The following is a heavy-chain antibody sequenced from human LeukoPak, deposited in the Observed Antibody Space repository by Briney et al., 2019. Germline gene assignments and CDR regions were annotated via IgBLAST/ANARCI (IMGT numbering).Heavy chain of an antibody. Sequence: PGGSLRLSCAASGFTVSSNYMSWVRQAPGKGLEWVSVIYSGGSTYYADSVKGRFTISRDNSKNTLYLQMNSLRAEDTAVYYCARDPRSISDAFDIWGQGTMVTVSS. CDR3: ARDPRSISDAFDI. CDR2: IYSGGST. D-gene: IGHD3-3*01. V-gene: IGHV3-66*02. CDR1: GFTVSSNY. J-gene: IGHJ3*02.